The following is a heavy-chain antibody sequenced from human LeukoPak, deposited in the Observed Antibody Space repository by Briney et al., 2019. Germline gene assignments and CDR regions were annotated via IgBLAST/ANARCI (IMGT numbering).Heavy chain of an antibody. CDR1: GFTFDDYA. CDR3: ATAGREGYYMDV. V-gene: IGHV3-43D*03. J-gene: IGHJ6*03. Sequence: QAGGSLRLSCAASGFTFDDYAMHWVRQAPGKGLEWVSLISWDGGSTYYADSVKGRFTISRDNSKNSLYLQMNSLRAEDTALYYCATAGREGYYMDVWGKGTTVTVSS. CDR2: ISWDGGST.